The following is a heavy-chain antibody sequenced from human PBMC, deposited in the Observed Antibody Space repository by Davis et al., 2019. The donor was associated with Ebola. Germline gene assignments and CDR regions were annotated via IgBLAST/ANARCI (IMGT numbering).Heavy chain of an antibody. J-gene: IGHJ6*03. CDR1: GGSISSYY. V-gene: IGHV4-59*01. Sequence: SETLSLTCTVSGGSISSYYWSWIRQPPGKGLEYIGYSYYSGSTNYNPSLKSRVTISVDMSKNQFSLKLSSVTAADTAVYYCAREVVGGVVPAAIYYYYYYMDVWGKGTTVTVSS. CDR2: SYYSGST. CDR3: AREVVGGVVPAAIYYYYYYMDV. D-gene: IGHD2-2*01.